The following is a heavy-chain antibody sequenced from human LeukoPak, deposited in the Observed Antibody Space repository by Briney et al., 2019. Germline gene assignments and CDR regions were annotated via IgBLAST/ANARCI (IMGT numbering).Heavy chain of an antibody. V-gene: IGHV1-46*01. D-gene: IGHD6-13*01. J-gene: IGHJ4*02. Sequence: GASVKVSCKASGYTFTSNYIHWVRQAPGQGLEWMGIINPSGGSTSYAQKFQGRVTMTRVTSTSTVYMELSSLRSEDTAVYYCARDLTYSSSWYRPYYFDYWGQGTLVTVSS. CDR2: INPSGGST. CDR1: GYTFTSNY. CDR3: ARDLTYSSSWYRPYYFDY.